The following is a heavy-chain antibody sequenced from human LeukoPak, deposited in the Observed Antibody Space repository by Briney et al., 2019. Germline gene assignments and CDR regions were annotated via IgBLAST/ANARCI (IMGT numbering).Heavy chain of an antibody. V-gene: IGHV4-61*01. CDR1: GDSISSDTYY. Sequence: PSETLSLTCTVSGDSISSDTYYWSWIRQPPGKGLEWIGCIYSSGSTNYNPSLKSRVTISVDTSKNQFSLKVTSVTAADTAVYYCARDRRAGQSGYWFDPWGQGTLVTVSS. D-gene: IGHD3-22*01. J-gene: IGHJ5*02. CDR3: ARDRRAGQSGYWFDP. CDR2: IYSSGST.